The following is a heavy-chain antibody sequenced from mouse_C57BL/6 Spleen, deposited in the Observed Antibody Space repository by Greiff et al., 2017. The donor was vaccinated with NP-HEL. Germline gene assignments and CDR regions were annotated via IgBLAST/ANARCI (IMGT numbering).Heavy chain of an antibody. Sequence: KESCKASGYTFTSYWMHWVKQRPGRGLEWIGRIDPNSGGTKYNEKFKSKATLTVDKPSSTAYMQLSSLTSEDSAVYYCARGGYDYSYYFDYWGQGTTLTVSS. CDR3: ARGGYDYSYYFDY. V-gene: IGHV1-72*01. CDR2: IDPNSGGT. CDR1: GYTFTSYW. D-gene: IGHD2-4*01. J-gene: IGHJ2*01.